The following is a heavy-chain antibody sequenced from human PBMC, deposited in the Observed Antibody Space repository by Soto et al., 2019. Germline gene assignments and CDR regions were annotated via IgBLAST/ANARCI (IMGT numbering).Heavy chain of an antibody. J-gene: IGHJ6*02. V-gene: IGHV4-4*02. CDR3: ARRSFSYGVDV. CDR2: IYHGGST. CDR1: GGSISSANW. Sequence: PSETLSLTCAVSGGSISSANWWTWVRQPPGKGLEWIGEIYHGGSTSYNPSLKSRVTLSLDKFKNHFSLNLTSVTAADTAVYYCARRSFSYGVDVWGQGTTVTVSS.